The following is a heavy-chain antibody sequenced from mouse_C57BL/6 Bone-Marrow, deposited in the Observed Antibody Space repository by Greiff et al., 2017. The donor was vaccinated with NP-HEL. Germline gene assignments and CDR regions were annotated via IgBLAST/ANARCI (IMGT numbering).Heavy chain of an antibody. D-gene: IGHD1-1*01. CDR1: GFSLSTFGMG. V-gene: IGHV8-8*01. CDR2: IWWDDDK. Sequence: QVTLKVSGPGILQPSQTLSLTCSFSGFSLSTFGMGLGWLRPPSGKGLEWLAHIWWDDDKYYHPALKSRLSISKDTSKTQVFPKIANVDTADTATKYCARYDYGSSGDWYFDVWGTGTTVTVSA. J-gene: IGHJ1*03. CDR3: ARYDYGSSGDWYFDV.